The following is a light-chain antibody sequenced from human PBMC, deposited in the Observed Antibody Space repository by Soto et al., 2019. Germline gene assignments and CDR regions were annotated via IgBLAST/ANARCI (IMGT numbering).Light chain of an antibody. CDR3: QTWATGIDVL. CDR1: SGHITYA. V-gene: IGLV4-69*01. J-gene: IGLJ2*01. CDR2: VNSDGSH. Sequence: QLVLTQSPSASASLGASVKLTCTLTSGHITYAIAWHQQQPEKGPRFLMKVNSDGSHTKGDGVPDHFSGSASGAERYLTISNLQSDDEADYFCQTWATGIDVLFGGGTKVTVL.